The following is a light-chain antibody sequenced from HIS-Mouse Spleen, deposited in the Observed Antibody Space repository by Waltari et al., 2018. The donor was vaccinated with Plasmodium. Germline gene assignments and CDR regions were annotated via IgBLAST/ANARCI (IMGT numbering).Light chain of an antibody. CDR3: QAWDSSTVV. J-gene: IGLJ2*01. Sequence: SYELTQPPSVSVSPGQTASISFTGYTFGDKYACCYQQKPGQSPVLVIYQASKRSSGIPARFAGSNSGNTATLTISGTQAMDEADYYCQAWDSSTVVFGGGTKLTVL. V-gene: IGLV3-1*01. CDR1: TFGDKY. CDR2: QAS.